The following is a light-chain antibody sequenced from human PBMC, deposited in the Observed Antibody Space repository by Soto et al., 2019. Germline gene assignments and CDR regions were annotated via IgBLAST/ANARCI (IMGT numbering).Light chain of an antibody. Sequence: QTVVTQEPSLTVSPGETVTLTCASNTGAVTGDYYPNWFQQKPGQAPRTLIYRATNRYSWTPARFSGSLLGGKAALTLSAVQPEDEADYYCLLAYGGAYVFGSGTKLTV. CDR3: LLAYGGAYV. V-gene: IGLV7-43*01. CDR2: RAT. CDR1: TGAVTGDYY. J-gene: IGLJ1*01.